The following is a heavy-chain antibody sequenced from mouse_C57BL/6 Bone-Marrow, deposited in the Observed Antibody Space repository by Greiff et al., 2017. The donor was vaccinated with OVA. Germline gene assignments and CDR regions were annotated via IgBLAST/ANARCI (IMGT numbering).Heavy chain of an antibody. V-gene: IGHV1-15*01. CDR2: IDPGTGGT. D-gene: IGHD1-1*01. J-gene: IGHJ2*01. CDR1: GYTFTDYE. CDR3: TRGTTVVAHYFDY. Sequence: QVQLQQSGAELVRPGASVTLSCKASGYTFTDYEMHWVKQTPVHGLEWIGAIDPGTGGTAYNQKFKGKAILTADKSSSTAYMELRSLTSEDSAVYYGTRGTTVVAHYFDYWGQGTTLTVSS.